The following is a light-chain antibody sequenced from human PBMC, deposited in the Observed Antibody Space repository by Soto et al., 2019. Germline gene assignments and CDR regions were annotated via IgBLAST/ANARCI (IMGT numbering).Light chain of an antibody. CDR2: STN. CDR1: SGSVSKNDY. Sequence: QAVVTQEPSFSVSPGRTVTLTCGLSSGSVSKNDYPSWYQQTPGQAPRTLIYSTNTRSSGVPDRFSGSILGNKAALPITGAQADDESDYYCVLYMGSGIWVFGGGTKLTVL. V-gene: IGLV8-61*01. J-gene: IGLJ3*02. CDR3: VLYMGSGIWV.